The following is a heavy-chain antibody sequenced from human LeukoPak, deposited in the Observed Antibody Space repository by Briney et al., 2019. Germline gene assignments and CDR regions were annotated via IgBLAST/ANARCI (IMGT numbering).Heavy chain of an antibody. CDR1: GGTFSSYA. D-gene: IGHD2-2*01. CDR3: ARYCSSTSCNSNAFDI. CDR2: IIPIFGTA. J-gene: IGHJ3*02. Sequence: ASVKVSCKASGGTFSSYAISWVRQAPGQGLEWMGGIIPIFGTANYAQKFQGRVTITADESTSTAYMELSSLRSEDTAVYYCARYCSSTSCNSNAFDIWGQGTMVTVSS. V-gene: IGHV1-69*13.